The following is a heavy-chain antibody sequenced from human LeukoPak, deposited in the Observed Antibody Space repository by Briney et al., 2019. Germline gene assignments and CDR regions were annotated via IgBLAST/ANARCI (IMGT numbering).Heavy chain of an antibody. J-gene: IGHJ5*02. CDR2: ISYDGSHK. Sequence: GGSLRLSCAASGFTFSSYAMGWVRQAPGKGLEWVAIISYDGSHKYYADSVKGRFTISRDNSKDMLYLQMNSLRVEDTAVYYCARRRIDPGNWLDPWGQGTLVTVSS. CDR1: GFTFSSYA. D-gene: IGHD2/OR15-2a*01. CDR3: ARRRIDPGNWLDP. V-gene: IGHV3-30*03.